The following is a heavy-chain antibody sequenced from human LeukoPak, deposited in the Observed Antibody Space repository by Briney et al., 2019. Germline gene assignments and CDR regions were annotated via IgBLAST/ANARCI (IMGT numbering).Heavy chain of an antibody. D-gene: IGHD1-26*01. J-gene: IGHJ6*03. Sequence: PPETLSLTCTVSGGSINNHYWSWIRQPAGKVLEWIGRIYTSGSNTYNRSLKSRITMSVETSKSEFTLKLTSVTAADTAVYYCARGGSYFYDYYMDVWGKGATVT. CDR2: IYTSGSN. CDR3: ARGGSYFYDYYMDV. V-gene: IGHV4-4*07. CDR1: GGSINNHY.